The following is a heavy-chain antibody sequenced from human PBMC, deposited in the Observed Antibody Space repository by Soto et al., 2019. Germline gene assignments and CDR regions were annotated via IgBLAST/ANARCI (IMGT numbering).Heavy chain of an antibody. CDR3: ARGRGIAAAGTSGFYFDY. CDR1: GGSFSGYY. D-gene: IGHD6-13*01. J-gene: IGHJ4*02. Sequence: KPSETLSLTCAVYGGSFSGYYWSWIRQPPGKGLEWIGEINHSGSTNYNPSLKSRVTISVDTSKNQFSLKLSSVTAADTAVYYCARGRGIAAAGTSGFYFDYWGQGTLVTVSS. V-gene: IGHV4-34*01. CDR2: INHSGST.